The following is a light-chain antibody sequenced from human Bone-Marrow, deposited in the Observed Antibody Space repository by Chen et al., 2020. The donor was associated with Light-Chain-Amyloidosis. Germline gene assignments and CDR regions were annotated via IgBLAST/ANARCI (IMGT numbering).Light chain of an antibody. CDR2: RDT. V-gene: IGLV3-25*03. J-gene: IGLJ2*01. Sequence: SYELTPPPSVSVSPGQTARTTCSGDALPTKYAYWYQQKPGQAPVLVIHRDTERPSGISERFSGSSSGTTATLTISGVQAEDEADYHCQSADSSGTYEVIFGGGTKLTVL. CDR1: ALPTKY. CDR3: QSADSSGTYEVI.